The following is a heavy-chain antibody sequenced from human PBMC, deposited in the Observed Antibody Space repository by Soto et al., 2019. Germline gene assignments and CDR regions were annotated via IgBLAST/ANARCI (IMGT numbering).Heavy chain of an antibody. J-gene: IGHJ4*02. CDR1: GGSVSSGNHY. CDR2: IYNSGST. D-gene: IGHD3-16*01. CDR3: AREFTF. V-gene: IGHV4-61*01. Sequence: QVQLQESGPGLVKPSETLSLTCTVSGGSVSSGNHYWSWIRQPPGKGLEWIGHIYNSGSTNYNPSLKSRVTISVDRSKNQFSLKLSSVTAADTAVYYCAREFTFWGQGTLVTVSS.